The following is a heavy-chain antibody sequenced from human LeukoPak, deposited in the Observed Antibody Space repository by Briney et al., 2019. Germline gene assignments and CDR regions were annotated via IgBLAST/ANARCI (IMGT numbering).Heavy chain of an antibody. CDR3: AREAVAGTGVDY. Sequence: PWETLSLTRTVSGGSISSSSYYWGWIRQPPGKGLEWIGSIYYSGSTYYKLSLKSRVTISVDTSKNQFSLKLSSVTAADTAVYYCAREAVAGTGVDYWGQGTLVTVSS. J-gene: IGHJ4*02. V-gene: IGHV4-39*07. CDR1: GGSISSSSYY. D-gene: IGHD6-19*01. CDR2: IYYSGST.